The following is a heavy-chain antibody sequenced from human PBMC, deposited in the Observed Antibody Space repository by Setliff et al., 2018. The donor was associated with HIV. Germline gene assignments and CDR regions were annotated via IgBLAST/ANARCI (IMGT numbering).Heavy chain of an antibody. V-gene: IGHV3-74*01. D-gene: IGHD1-1*01. CDR2: INSDGSSA. CDR1: GFIFTNHW. J-gene: IGHJ4*02. Sequence: GSLRLSCAASGFIFTNHWMHWVRQAPGKGLVWVSRINSDGSSADYADSVKGRFTISRDNAKNTLYLQTSSLRADDTAVYYCARRGNLLEGRQLDSWGQGTLVTVS. CDR3: ARRGNLLEGRQLDS.